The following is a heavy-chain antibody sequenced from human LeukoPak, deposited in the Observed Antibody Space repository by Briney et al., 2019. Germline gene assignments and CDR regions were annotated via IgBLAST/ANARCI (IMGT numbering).Heavy chain of an antibody. D-gene: IGHD3-22*01. CDR1: GGSISSGGYS. CDR2: IYHSGST. V-gene: IGHV4-30-2*01. CDR3: ARGSSGYRFDY. J-gene: IGHJ4*02. Sequence: SETLSLTCAVSGGSISSGGYSWSWIRQPPGKGLERIGYIYHSGSTYYNPSLKSRVTISVDRSKNQFSLKLSSVTAADTAVYYCARGSSGYRFDYWGQGTLVTVSS.